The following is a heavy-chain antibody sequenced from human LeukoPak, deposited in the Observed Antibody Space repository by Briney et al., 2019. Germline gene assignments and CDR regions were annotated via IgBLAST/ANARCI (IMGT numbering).Heavy chain of an antibody. CDR2: ISGGST. V-gene: IGHV3-38-3*01. J-gene: IGHJ3*02. CDR3: AKTPQQLRDDAFDI. Sequence: PGGSLRLSCAASGFTVSSNEMSWVRQAPGKGLEWVSSISGGSTYYADSVKGRFTISRDNSKNTLYLQMNSLRAEDTAVYYCAKTPQQLRDDAFDIWGQGTMVTVSS. D-gene: IGHD6-13*01. CDR1: GFTVSSNE.